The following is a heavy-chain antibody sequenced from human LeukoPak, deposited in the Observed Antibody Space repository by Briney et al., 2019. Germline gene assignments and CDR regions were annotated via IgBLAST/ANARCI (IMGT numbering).Heavy chain of an antibody. CDR1: GFTFSSYA. CDR2: ISYDGSNK. Sequence: PGGSLRLSCAASGFTFSSYAMHWVRQAPGKGLEWVAVISYDGSNKYYADSVKGRFTISRDNSKNTLYLQMNSLRAEDTAVYYCARGQVLKYYYGSGTSKVPFQHWGQGTLVTVSS. V-gene: IGHV3-30-3*01. J-gene: IGHJ1*01. CDR3: ARGQVLKYYYGSGTSKVPFQH. D-gene: IGHD3-10*01.